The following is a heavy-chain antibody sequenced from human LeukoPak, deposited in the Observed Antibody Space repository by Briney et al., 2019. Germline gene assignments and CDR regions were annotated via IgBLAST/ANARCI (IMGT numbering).Heavy chain of an antibody. CDR2: IYPGDSDT. CDR1: GYLFTNYW. Sequence: GESLKIFCKGSGYLFTNYWIGWVRQVPGKGLEWMGIIYPGDSDTRYSPSFQGQVTISADKSINTAYLQWSSLKASDTAIYYCAKRVGGCIDYWGQGTLVTVSS. D-gene: IGHD6-19*01. CDR3: AKRVGGCIDY. V-gene: IGHV5-51*01. J-gene: IGHJ4*02.